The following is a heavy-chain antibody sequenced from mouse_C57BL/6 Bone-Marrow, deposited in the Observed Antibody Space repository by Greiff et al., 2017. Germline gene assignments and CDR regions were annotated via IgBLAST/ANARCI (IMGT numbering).Heavy chain of an antibody. CDR3: ARPIYYGNSWFAY. D-gene: IGHD2-1*01. Sequence: QVQLQQPGAELVKPGASVKLSCKASGYTFTSYWMHWVKQRPGQGLEWIGMIHPNSGSTNYNEKFKSKATLTVDKSSSTAYMQLSSLTSEYSEVDYGARPIYYGNSWFAYWGQGTLVTVSA. V-gene: IGHV1-64*01. CDR1: GYTFTSYW. CDR2: IHPNSGST. J-gene: IGHJ3*01.